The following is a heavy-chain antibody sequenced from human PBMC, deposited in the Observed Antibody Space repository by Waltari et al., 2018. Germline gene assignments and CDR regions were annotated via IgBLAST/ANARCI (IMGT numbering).Heavy chain of an antibody. CDR3: ARDSVNDAFDI. V-gene: IGHV1-3*01. J-gene: IGHJ3*02. Sequence: QVQLVQSGAEVKKPGASVKVSCKASGYTFTSYAMHWVRPAPGQRLEWMGWINAGNGNTKDAKKVQGRGTSTRDTSASTAYMELSRLRSEDTAVYYGARDSVNDAFDIGGQGTMVTVSS. CDR1: GYTFTSYA. CDR2: INAGNGNT.